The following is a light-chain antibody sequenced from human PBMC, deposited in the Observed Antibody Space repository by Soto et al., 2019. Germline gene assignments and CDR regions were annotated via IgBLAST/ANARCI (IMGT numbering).Light chain of an antibody. Sequence: AIQLTQSPSSLSASVGDRVTITCRASKGISTALAWHQQKPGKAPRLLIFFASSLESGVPSRFSGRGSGTDFTLTISSLQPEDFATYYCQQFNGYPLTFGGGTKVEIK. CDR2: FAS. V-gene: IGKV1-13*02. CDR3: QQFNGYPLT. J-gene: IGKJ4*01. CDR1: KGISTA.